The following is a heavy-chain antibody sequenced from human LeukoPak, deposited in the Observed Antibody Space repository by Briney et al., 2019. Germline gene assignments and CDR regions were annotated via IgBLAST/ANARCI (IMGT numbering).Heavy chain of an antibody. J-gene: IGHJ3*02. V-gene: IGHV4-59*08. CDR3: ARSDDYDSSGYYSYAFGI. Sequence: SETLSLTCTVSGVSISSHYWSWLRQPPGKGLECIGYIYYSGSTNYNPSLKSRVTISVDTSKNQFSLKLSSVTAADTAVYYCARSDDYDSSGYYSYAFGIWGQGTMVTVSS. CDR1: GVSISSHY. D-gene: IGHD3-22*01. CDR2: IYYSGST.